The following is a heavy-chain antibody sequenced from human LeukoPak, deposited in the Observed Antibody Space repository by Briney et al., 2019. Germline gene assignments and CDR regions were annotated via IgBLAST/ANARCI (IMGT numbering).Heavy chain of an antibody. CDR3: ARGRRLLWFGELVNGMDV. CDR2: INHSGST. J-gene: IGHJ6*02. Sequence: SETLSLTCAVYGGSFSGYYWSWIRQPPGKGLEWIGEINHSGSTNYNPSLKSRVTISVDTSKNQFSLKLSSVTAADTAVYYCARGRRLLWFGELVNGMDVWGQGTTVTVSS. V-gene: IGHV4-34*01. CDR1: GGSFSGYY. D-gene: IGHD3-10*01.